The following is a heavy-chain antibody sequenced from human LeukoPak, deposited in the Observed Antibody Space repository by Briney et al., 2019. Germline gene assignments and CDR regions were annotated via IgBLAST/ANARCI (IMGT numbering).Heavy chain of an antibody. Sequence: SETLSLTCTVSGASISGYYWTWVRQPAGKGLEWVGRLYSNEDTYYNPSLKSRLTMSLDTSKNQFSLKLRSVTAADTAVYFCARGSSRSTRRYYFDYWGQGALVTVSS. CDR3: ARGSSRSTRRYYFDY. CDR1: GASISGYY. J-gene: IGHJ4*02. D-gene: IGHD3-22*01. CDR2: LYSNEDT. V-gene: IGHV4-4*07.